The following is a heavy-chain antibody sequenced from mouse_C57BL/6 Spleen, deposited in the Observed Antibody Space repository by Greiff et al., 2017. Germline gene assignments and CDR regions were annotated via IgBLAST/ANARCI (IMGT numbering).Heavy chain of an antibody. Sequence: DVQLVESGAGLVKPGGSLKLSCAASGFTFSSYAMPWVRQTPEKRLEWVAYISSGGDYTYYADTVKGRFTISIDNSRNTLYLQMSSLKSEDTANYYCTRDIVTYDAMDYWGQGTSVTVSS. CDR2: ISSGGDYT. V-gene: IGHV5-9-1*02. CDR1: GFTFSSYA. CDR3: TRDIVTYDAMDY. D-gene: IGHD2-5*01. J-gene: IGHJ4*01.